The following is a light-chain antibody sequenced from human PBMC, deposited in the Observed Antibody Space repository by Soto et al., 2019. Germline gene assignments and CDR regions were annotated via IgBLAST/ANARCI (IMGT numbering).Light chain of an antibody. J-gene: IGLJ1*01. CDR2: DVS. CDR1: SSDVGGYNY. Sequence: QSVLTQPASVSGSPGQSITISCTGTSSDVGGYNYVSWYQQHPGKAPKLMIYDVSNRPSGVSNRFSGSKSGNTASLTISGLQAEDEADYYCSSYTSSSTYVYATAPKVTL. V-gene: IGLV2-14*01. CDR3: SSYTSSSTYV.